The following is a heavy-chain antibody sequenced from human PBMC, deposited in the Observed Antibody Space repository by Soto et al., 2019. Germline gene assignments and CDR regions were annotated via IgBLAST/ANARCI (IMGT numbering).Heavy chain of an antibody. CDR1: GYTFTGYY. D-gene: IGHD6-19*01. Sequence: ASVKVSCKASGYTFTGYYMHWVRQAPVQGLEWMGWISPYNGDTNYAQKLQGRVTMTTDTSTSTAYMELRSLRSDDTAVYYCARGEGYSSGWYGWFDPWGQGTLVTVSS. J-gene: IGHJ5*02. CDR2: ISPYNGDT. V-gene: IGHV1-18*04. CDR3: ARGEGYSSGWYGWFDP.